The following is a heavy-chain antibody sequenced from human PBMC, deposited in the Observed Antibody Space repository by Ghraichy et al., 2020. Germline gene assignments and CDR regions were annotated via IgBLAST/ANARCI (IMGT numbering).Heavy chain of an antibody. V-gene: IGHV1-24*01. CDR2: FDPEDGET. CDR3: ATPLAVAGVPPFDY. Sequence: ASVKVSCKVSGYTLTELSMHWVRQAPGKGLEWMGGFDPEDGETIYAQKFQGRVTMTEDTSTDTAYMELSSLRSEDTAVYYCATPLAVAGVPPFDYWGQGTLVTVSS. D-gene: IGHD6-19*01. CDR1: GYTLTELS. J-gene: IGHJ4*02.